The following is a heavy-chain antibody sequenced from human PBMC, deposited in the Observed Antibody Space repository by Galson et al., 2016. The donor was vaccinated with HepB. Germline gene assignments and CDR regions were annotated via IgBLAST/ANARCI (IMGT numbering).Heavy chain of an antibody. CDR2: INGGNGNT. D-gene: IGHD2-15*01. Sequence: SVKVSCKASGYAFSGYAMHWVRQAPGQSLEWMGWINGGNGNTKYSKKFLGRVTITRDTSASTVYMDLSSLRSEDTAVYYCARELLIKSAYDSRLLPMFDPWGQGTLVTVSS. J-gene: IGHJ5*02. V-gene: IGHV1-3*01. CDR3: ARELLIKSAYDSRLLPMFDP. CDR1: GYAFSGYA.